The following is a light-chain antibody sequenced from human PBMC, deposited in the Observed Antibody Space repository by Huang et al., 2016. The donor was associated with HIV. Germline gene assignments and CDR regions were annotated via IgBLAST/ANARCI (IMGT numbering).Light chain of an antibody. CDR2: DIS. J-gene: IGKJ5*01. CDR1: QSLVHKDGKTY. V-gene: IGKV2D-29*01. CDR3: MHSIQFPRT. Sequence: DVVLTQTPLSLSVTPGQPASISCKSSQSLVHKDGKTYFYWYLQKPGQPPQFLIYDISELFSGVSGMFSGSGSGTDFTLKISRVEAEDVGVYHCMHSIQFPRTFGQGTRLEIK.